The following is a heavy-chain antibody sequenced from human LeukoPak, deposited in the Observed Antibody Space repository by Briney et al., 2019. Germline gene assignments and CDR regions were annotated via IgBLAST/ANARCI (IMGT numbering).Heavy chain of an antibody. CDR3: ARDRGRYRAFDP. J-gene: IGHJ5*02. CDR1: GFTFSSYS. Sequence: PGGSLRLSCAASGFTFSSYSMNWVRQAPGKGLEWASSISSSSSYIYYADSVKGRFTISRDNAKNSLYLQMNSLRAEDTAVYYCARDRGRYRAFDPWGQGTLVTVSS. D-gene: IGHD6-19*01. V-gene: IGHV3-21*01. CDR2: ISSSSSYI.